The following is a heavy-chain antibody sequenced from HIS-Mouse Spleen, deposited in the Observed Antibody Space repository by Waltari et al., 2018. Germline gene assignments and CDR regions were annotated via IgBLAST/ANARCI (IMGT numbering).Heavy chain of an antibody. CDR1: GGPISSSSYY. D-gene: IGHD3-3*01. CDR2: IYYSGST. J-gene: IGHJ4*02. Sequence: QLQLQESGPGLVKPSETLSLTCTVSGGPISSSSYYWGWIRQPPGKGLEWIGSIYYSGSTYYNPSLKSRVTISVDTSKNQFSLKLSSVTAADTAVYYCERVRFLEWLLYFDYWGQGTLVTVSS. V-gene: IGHV4-39*07. CDR3: ERVRFLEWLLYFDY.